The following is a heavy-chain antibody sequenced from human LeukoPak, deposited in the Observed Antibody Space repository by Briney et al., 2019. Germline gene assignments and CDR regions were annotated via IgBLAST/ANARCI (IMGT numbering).Heavy chain of an antibody. CDR2: ISFDGSLK. V-gene: IGHV3-30*04. CDR3: ATELIFRNYFDY. Sequence: AGGSLRLSCAASGFTFSSYSMHWVRQAPGKGLEWVAVISFDGSLKFYADSVKGRFTISRDNSRNTLYLQMNSLRAEDTAVYCCATELIFRNYFDYWGQGTLVTVSS. J-gene: IGHJ4*02. D-gene: IGHD3/OR15-3a*01. CDR1: GFTFSSYS.